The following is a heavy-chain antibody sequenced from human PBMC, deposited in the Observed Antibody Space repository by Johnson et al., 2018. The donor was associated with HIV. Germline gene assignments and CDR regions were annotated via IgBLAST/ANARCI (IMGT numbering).Heavy chain of an antibody. CDR3: AVEDCGYGGVGAGFDI. CDR1: GFTFDDYS. CDR2: ISGSGSSI. Sequence: VQLVESGGGLVKPGGSLRLSCAASGFTFDDYSMHWVRQAPGKGLEWVSYISGSGSSIGYADSVKGRFTISRDNAKNSLYLQMNSLRAEDTAVYYCAVEDCGYGGVGAGFDIWGQVTMVTVSS. J-gene: IGHJ3*02. V-gene: IGHV3-9*01. D-gene: IGHD5-12*01.